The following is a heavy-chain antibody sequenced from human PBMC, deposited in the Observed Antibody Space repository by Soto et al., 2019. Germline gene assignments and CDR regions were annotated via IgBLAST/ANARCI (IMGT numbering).Heavy chain of an antibody. D-gene: IGHD6-13*01. Sequence: LFLTCTVSGGSISSGDYYWSWIRQPPGKGLEWIGYIYYSGSTYYNPSLKSRVTISVDTSKNQFSLRLSSVTAADTAVYYCARKGRAAAGTGWFDPWGQGTLVTVSS. J-gene: IGHJ5*02. V-gene: IGHV4-30-4*01. CDR1: GGSISSGDYY. CDR3: ARKGRAAAGTGWFDP. CDR2: IYYSGST.